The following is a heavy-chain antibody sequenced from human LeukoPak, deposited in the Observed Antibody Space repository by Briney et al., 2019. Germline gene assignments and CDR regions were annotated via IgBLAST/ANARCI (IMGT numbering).Heavy chain of an antibody. CDR3: ARDHPRYYYDSSGYPDY. CDR2: ISSSSSTI. D-gene: IGHD3-22*01. Sequence: GGSLRLSCAAPGFTFSSYSMNWVRQAPGKGLEWVSYISSSSSTIYYADSVKGRFTISRDNAKNSLYLQMNSLRDEDTAVYYCARDHPRYYYDSSGYPDYWGQGTLVTVSS. V-gene: IGHV3-48*02. J-gene: IGHJ4*02. CDR1: GFTFSSYS.